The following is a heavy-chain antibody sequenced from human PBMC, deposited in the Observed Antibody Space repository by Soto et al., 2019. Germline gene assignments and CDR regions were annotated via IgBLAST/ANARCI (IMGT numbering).Heavy chain of an antibody. CDR2: ISFDGSNT. CDR3: AKIRMVTAMFQMDF. J-gene: IGHJ6*02. Sequence: QVQLVESGGGVVQPGRSLRLSCATSGFTFSDYAMNWVRQAPGQGLEWVAAISFDGSNTDYAESLTGRLTISRDTSKNTLDLDMNSLRPEDTAVYYCAKIRMVTAMFQMDFGGQVTTVSVSS. V-gene: IGHV3-30*18. CDR1: GFTFSDYA. D-gene: IGHD5-18*01.